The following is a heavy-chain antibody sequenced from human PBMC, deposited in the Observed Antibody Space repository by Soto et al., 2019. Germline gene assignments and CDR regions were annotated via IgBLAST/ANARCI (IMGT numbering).Heavy chain of an antibody. CDR2: IYSTGTT. D-gene: IGHD3-10*01. J-gene: IGHJ4*02. V-gene: IGHV3-53*01. CDR3: ATEGRGSGSSYNSFGY. Sequence: EVQLVESGGGLIQPGGSLKLSCAASGFTVGNNYMSWVRQAPGKGLAWVSLIYSTGTTKYADSVKGRFTVSRDNAKNTVYAQMNSLRAEGTVVYYCATEGRGSGSSYNSFGYWGQGTLVTVSS. CDR1: GFTVGNNY.